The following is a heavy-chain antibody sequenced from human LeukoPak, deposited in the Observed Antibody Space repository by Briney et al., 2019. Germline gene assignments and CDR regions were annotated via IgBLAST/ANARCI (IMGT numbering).Heavy chain of an antibody. CDR3: ARGRAKRITMIAGFDP. Sequence: SETLSLTCAVYGGSFSGYYWSWIRQHPGKGLEWIGYIYYSGSTYYNPSLKSRVTISVDTSKNQFSLKLSSVTAADTAVYYCARGRAKRITMIAGFDPWGQGTLVTVSS. D-gene: IGHD3-22*01. V-gene: IGHV4-31*11. J-gene: IGHJ5*02. CDR1: GGSFSGYY. CDR2: IYYSGST.